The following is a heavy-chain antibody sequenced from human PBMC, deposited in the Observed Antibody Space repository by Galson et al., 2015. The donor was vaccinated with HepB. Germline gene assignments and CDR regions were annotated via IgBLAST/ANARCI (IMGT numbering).Heavy chain of an antibody. D-gene: IGHD3-22*01. CDR1: GFTFSSYS. CDR3: ARGTYDSSGYLDY. Sequence: LRLSCAASGFTFSSYSMNWVRQAPGKGLEWVSYISSSSSTIYYADSVKGRFTIPRDNAKNSLYLQMNSLRDEDTAVYYCARGTYDSSGYLDYWGQGTLVTVSP. V-gene: IGHV3-48*02. J-gene: IGHJ4*02. CDR2: ISSSSSTI.